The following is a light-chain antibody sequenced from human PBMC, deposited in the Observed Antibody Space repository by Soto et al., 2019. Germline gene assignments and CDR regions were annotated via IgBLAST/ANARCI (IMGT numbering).Light chain of an antibody. Sequence: VLTQPPSASGTPGQRVTISCSGSGSNIGTNAVNWCQQLPGTAPRLLIYSNDQRPPGVPDRFSGSKSGTSASLGISGLQSEDEADYFCAVWDDSLNGWVFGGGTKVTVL. CDR3: AVWDDSLNGWV. CDR2: SND. V-gene: IGLV1-44*01. J-gene: IGLJ3*02. CDR1: GSNIGTNA.